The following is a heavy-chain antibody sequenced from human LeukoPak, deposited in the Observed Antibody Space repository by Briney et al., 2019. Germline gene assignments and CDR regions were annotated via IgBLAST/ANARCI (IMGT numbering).Heavy chain of an antibody. V-gene: IGHV3-43*01. Sequence: GGSLGLSCAASGFTFDDYTMHWFRRAPGKGLEWVSVISWHGSTTKYADSVRGRFTISRDNRKNSLSLQMNSLRPEDTALYYCAKDIGDSIGYNYFDSWGQGTLVTVSS. CDR3: AKDIGDSIGYNYFDS. CDR1: GFTFDDYT. CDR2: ISWHGSTT. J-gene: IGHJ4*02. D-gene: IGHD3-22*01.